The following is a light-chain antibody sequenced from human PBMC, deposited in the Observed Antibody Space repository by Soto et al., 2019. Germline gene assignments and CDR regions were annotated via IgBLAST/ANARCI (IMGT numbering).Light chain of an antibody. J-gene: IGLJ1*01. CDR1: TSDVGGYNL. Sequence: SVLAQPASVSGAPGQSITLSRRGTTSDVGGYNLVSWYQQHTAKAPKLLIYEGTQRPSGVSSRFSGSKSGNTASLTISGLQAEDEADYYCSSYAGSSNVFGTGTKVTVL. CDR3: SSYAGSSNV. V-gene: IGLV2-14*02. CDR2: EGT.